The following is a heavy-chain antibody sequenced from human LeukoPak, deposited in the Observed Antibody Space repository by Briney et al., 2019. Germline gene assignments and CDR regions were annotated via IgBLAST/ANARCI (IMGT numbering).Heavy chain of an antibody. V-gene: IGHV3-7*01. CDR3: TRGVLQY. Sequence: PGGSLRLSCAASGFTFSNYWMTRVRKAPGKGLEWVANIKPDGSDKYYVNSVKGRFIVSRDNTKNSLFLQMNSLRAEDTAVYYCTRGVLQYWGQGTLVTVSS. J-gene: IGHJ4*02. CDR2: IKPDGSDK. CDR1: GFTFSNYW.